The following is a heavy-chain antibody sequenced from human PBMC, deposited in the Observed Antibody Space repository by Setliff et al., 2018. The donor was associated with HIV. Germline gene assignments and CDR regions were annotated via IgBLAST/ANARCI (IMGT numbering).Heavy chain of an antibody. V-gene: IGHV5-51*01. D-gene: IGHD1-1*01. CDR1: GYSFASSW. CDR2: FYPGDSDT. J-gene: IGHJ4*02. CDR3: ARSDSANWYVDY. Sequence: GESLKISCKVSGYSFASSWIGWVRQMPGKGLEWMVLFYPGDSDTVYSPSFQGQFTISADKSINTAFLQWSSLRASDTAMFYCARSDSANWYVDYWGQGTLVTVSS.